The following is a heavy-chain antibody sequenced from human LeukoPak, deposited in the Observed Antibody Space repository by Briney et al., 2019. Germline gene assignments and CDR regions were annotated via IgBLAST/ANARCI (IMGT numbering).Heavy chain of an antibody. CDR3: ARDSVPAVVYGYDPTFDY. CDR1: GGTFSSYA. J-gene: IGHJ4*02. D-gene: IGHD5-12*01. Sequence: SVKVSCKASGGTFSSYAISWVRQAPGQGLEWMGGIIPIFGTANYAQKFQGRVTITADESTSTAYMELSSLRSEDTAVYYCARDSVPAVVYGYDPTFDYWGRGTLVTVSS. CDR2: IIPIFGTA. V-gene: IGHV1-69*01.